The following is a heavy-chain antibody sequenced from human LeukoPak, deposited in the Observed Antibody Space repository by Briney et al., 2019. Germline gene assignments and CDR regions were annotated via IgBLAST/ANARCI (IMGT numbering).Heavy chain of an antibody. CDR1: GFTFSSYG. CDR2: INPTGDNT. V-gene: IGHV3-23*01. CDR3: ARQLGYCSDGSCYFDN. J-gene: IGHJ4*02. D-gene: IGHD2-15*01. Sequence: GRSLRLSCAASGFTFSSYGMHWVRQAPGKGLEWVSAINPTGDNTYSADSVRGRFTISRDNSKNTLYLQVNSLRADDTALYYCARQLGYCSDGSCYFDNWGQGTLVTVSS.